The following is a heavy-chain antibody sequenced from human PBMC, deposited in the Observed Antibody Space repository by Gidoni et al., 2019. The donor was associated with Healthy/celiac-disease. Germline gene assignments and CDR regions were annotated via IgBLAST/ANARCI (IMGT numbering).Heavy chain of an antibody. CDR2: IYYSGST. J-gene: IGHJ4*02. Sequence: QVQLQESGPGLVKPSETLSLTCTVSGGSISSYYLSCIRQPPGKALEWIGYIYYSGSTNYNPSLKSRVTISVDTSKNQFSLKLSYVTAADTAVYYCARVNTFYGDYFDYWGQGTLVTVSS. CDR1: GGSISSYY. CDR3: ARVNTFYGDYFDY. V-gene: IGHV4-59*01. D-gene: IGHD4-17*01.